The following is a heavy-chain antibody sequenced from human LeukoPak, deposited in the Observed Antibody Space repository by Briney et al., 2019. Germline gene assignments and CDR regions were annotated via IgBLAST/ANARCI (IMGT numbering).Heavy chain of an antibody. J-gene: IGHJ4*02. CDR1: GGSISSYY. Sequence: SVTLSLTCTVSGGSISSYYWSWIRQPAGKGLEWIGRIYTSGSTNYNPSLKSRVTMSVDTSKNQFSLKLSSVTAADTAVYYCAGDYYDSSGYYGSYYFDYWGQGTLVTVSS. D-gene: IGHD3-22*01. CDR2: IYTSGST. V-gene: IGHV4-4*07. CDR3: AGDYYDSSGYYGSYYFDY.